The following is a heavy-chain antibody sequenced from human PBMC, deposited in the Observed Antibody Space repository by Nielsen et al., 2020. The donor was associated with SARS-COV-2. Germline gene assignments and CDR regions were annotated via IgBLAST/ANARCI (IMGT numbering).Heavy chain of an antibody. D-gene: IGHD3-16*02. CDR3: ARQSMITFGGVIVTTPYYGMDV. Sequence: GESLKISCAASGFTFSSYGMHWVRQAPGKGLEWVAVIWYDGSNKYYADSVKGRFTISRDNSKNTLYLQMNSLRAEDTAVYYCARQSMITFGGVIVTTPYYGMDVWGQGTTVTVSS. CDR1: GFTFSSYG. V-gene: IGHV3-33*01. CDR2: IWYDGSNK. J-gene: IGHJ6*02.